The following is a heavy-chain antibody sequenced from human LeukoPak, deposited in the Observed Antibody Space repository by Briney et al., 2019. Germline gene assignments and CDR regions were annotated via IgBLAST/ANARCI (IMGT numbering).Heavy chain of an antibody. J-gene: IGHJ4*02. CDR3: AREGVEATLDY. D-gene: IGHD1-26*01. Sequence: PSETLSLTCTVSGGSISSYYWSWIRQPPGKGLEWIGYIYYSGSTNYNPSLKGRVTISVDTSKNQFSLKLSSVTAADTAVYYCAREGVEATLDYWGQGTLVAVSS. V-gene: IGHV4-59*01. CDR2: IYYSGST. CDR1: GGSISSYY.